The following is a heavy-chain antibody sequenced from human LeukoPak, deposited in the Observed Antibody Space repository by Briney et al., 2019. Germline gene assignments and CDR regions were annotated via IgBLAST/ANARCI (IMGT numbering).Heavy chain of an antibody. CDR2: ISGSGGRT. V-gene: IGHV3-23*01. Sequence: PGGSLRLSCAASGFTFSSYAMSWVRQAPGKGLEWVSAISGSGGRTHYADSVKGRFTISRDNSKNTLYLQMNSLRAEDTAVYYCAEDSYDYGDLAEYFQHWGQGTLVTVSS. D-gene: IGHD4-17*01. CDR1: GFTFSSYA. CDR3: AEDSYDYGDLAEYFQH. J-gene: IGHJ1*01.